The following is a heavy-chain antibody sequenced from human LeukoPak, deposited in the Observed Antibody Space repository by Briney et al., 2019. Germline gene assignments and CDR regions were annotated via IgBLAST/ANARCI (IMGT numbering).Heavy chain of an antibody. CDR3: AKDRLGALYYFDSSGYYRLDY. Sequence: GGSLRLSCAASGFTFSSYGMHWVRQAPGKGLEWVAVISYDGSNKYYPDTVKGRFTISRDNSKNTLYLQMNSLRAEDTAVYYCAKDRLGALYYFDSSGYYRLDYWGQGTLVTVSS. D-gene: IGHD3-22*01. V-gene: IGHV3-30*18. J-gene: IGHJ4*02. CDR1: GFTFSSYG. CDR2: ISYDGSNK.